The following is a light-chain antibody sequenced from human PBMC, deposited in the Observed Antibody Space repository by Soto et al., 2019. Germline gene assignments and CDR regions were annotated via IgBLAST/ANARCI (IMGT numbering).Light chain of an antibody. V-gene: IGKV1-39*01. CDR2: AAS. Sequence: DIQMTQSPSSLSASVGDRVTITCRASQYIDSSLNWYQQKPGKAPKLLIYAASSLQSGVPSRFSGSGSGTDFTLTISSLQPEDCATYYCQQSYSTPRFGPGTKLDIQ. CDR1: QYIDSS. J-gene: IGKJ3*01. CDR3: QQSYSTPR.